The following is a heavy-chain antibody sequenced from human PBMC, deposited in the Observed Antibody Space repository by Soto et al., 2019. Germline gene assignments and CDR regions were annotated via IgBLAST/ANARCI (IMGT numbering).Heavy chain of an antibody. J-gene: IGHJ4*02. CDR1: GFTLNIFW. Sequence: GGSLRLSCATSGFTLNIFWMSWVRQAPGKGLEWVANINQDGSARDYVDSVKGRFTISRDNAENSLYLQMNSLRGEDTAVYYCARGSTVSPNFDIWGPGTLVTVSS. CDR2: INQDGSAR. D-gene: IGHD4-17*01. CDR3: ARGSTVSPNFDI. V-gene: IGHV3-7*04.